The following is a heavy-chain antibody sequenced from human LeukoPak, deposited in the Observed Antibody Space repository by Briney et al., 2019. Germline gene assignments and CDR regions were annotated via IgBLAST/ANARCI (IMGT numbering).Heavy chain of an antibody. CDR2: IYYSGST. D-gene: IGHD3-22*01. Sequence: SETLSLTCTVSGGSVSNYYWSWIRQPPGKGLEWIGYIYYSGSTSYNPSLKSRVTISVDTSKNQFSLKLSSVTAADTAVYYCARGIVVITSDAFDIWGQGTMVTVSS. CDR3: ARGIVVITSDAFDI. CDR1: GGSVSNYY. J-gene: IGHJ3*02. V-gene: IGHV4-59*02.